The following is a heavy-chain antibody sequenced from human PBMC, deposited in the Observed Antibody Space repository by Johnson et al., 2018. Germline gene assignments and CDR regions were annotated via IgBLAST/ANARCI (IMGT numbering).Heavy chain of an antibody. Sequence: QVRLVEAGGGLVKPGGSLRLSCAASGFTFSDYYMSWIRQAPGKGLEWVSYISSSGSTIYYGDSVKGRFIISRDNAKNSLYLQMNRLRAEDTAVYYCVREREYSGYDPGRFDAFDIWGQGTMVTVSS. V-gene: IGHV3-11*04. CDR3: VREREYSGYDPGRFDAFDI. CDR1: GFTFSDYY. CDR2: ISSSGSTI. J-gene: IGHJ3*02. D-gene: IGHD5-12*01.